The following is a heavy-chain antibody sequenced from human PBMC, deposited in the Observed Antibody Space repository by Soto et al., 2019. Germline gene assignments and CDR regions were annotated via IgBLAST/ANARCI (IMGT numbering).Heavy chain of an antibody. Sequence: GGSLRLSCAASGFSFSSYAMSWVRQAPGKGLDWVSTISGSGGGTYYADSVKGRFTISRDNSKNTLHLQMNSLSAEDTAFYYCVKDESINWYSGHFRHWGQGTLVTVSS. D-gene: IGHD6-13*01. CDR1: GFSFSSYA. J-gene: IGHJ1*01. CDR3: VKDESINWYSGHFRH. CDR2: ISGSGGGT. V-gene: IGHV3-23*01.